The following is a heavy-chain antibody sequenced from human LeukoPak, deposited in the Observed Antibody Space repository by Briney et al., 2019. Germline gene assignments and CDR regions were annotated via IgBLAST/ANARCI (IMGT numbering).Heavy chain of an antibody. J-gene: IGHJ4*02. CDR2: ISYDGSNK. CDR3: AKDMGELRFLEWLPNY. Sequence: PGGSLRLSCVASGFTFSSYGMRWVRQAPGKGLEWVAVISYDGSNKYYADSVKVRFTISRDNSKNTLYLQMNSLRAEDTAVYYCAKDMGELRFLEWLPNYWGQGTLVTVSS. D-gene: IGHD3-3*01. CDR1: GFTFSSYG. V-gene: IGHV3-30*18.